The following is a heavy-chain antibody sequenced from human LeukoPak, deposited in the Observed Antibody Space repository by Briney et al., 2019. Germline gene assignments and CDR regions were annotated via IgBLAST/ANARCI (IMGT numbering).Heavy chain of an antibody. J-gene: IGHJ5*02. CDR2: IYYSGHS. Sequence: SETLSLTCSVSGDSFNSSTYYWGWIRQAPGKGLEWIANIYYSGHSYYNLPLKSRVTISVDTSKFSLELTSVTAADTAVYYCARDKTSTWEYNWFDPWGQGTLVTVSS. V-gene: IGHV4-39*07. CDR3: ARDKTSTWEYNWFDP. D-gene: IGHD1-26*01. CDR1: GDSFNSSTYY.